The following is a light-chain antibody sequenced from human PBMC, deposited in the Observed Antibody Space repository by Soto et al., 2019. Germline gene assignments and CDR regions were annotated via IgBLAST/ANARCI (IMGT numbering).Light chain of an antibody. V-gene: IGKV3-15*01. CDR1: QSLGSN. J-gene: IGKJ4*01. CDR2: GAS. CDR3: QQHSNWPLT. Sequence: EIVMTQSPATLSVSPGERATLSCGASQSLGSNLAWYQQKPGQAPRLLIYGASTRAPGVPARFSGSGSGTDFTLTVDSLQSEDFAVYYCQQHSNWPLTFGGGTKVETK.